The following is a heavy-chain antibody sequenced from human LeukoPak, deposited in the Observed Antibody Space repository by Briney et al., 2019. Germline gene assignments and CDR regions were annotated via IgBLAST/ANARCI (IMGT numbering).Heavy chain of an antibody. CDR3: ARRIVVVPADYYYYGMDV. CDR1: GGSISSSNW. Sequence: SETLSLTCAVSGGSISSSNWWSWVRQPPGKGLEWIGEIYHSGSTNYNPSLKSRVTISVDKSKNQFSLKLSSVTAADTALYYCARRIVVVPADYYYYGMDVWGKGTTVTVSS. CDR2: IYHSGST. J-gene: IGHJ6*04. D-gene: IGHD2-2*01. V-gene: IGHV4-4*02.